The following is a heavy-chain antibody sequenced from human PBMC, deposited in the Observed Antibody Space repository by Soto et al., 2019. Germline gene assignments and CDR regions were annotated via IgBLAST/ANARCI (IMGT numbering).Heavy chain of an antibody. J-gene: IGHJ6*02. Sequence: SETLSLTCAVSGGSFSGYYWSWIRQPPGKGLEWIGEINHSGSTNYNPSLKSRVTISVDTSKNQFSLKLSSVTAEDTAVYYCARAPGGNSFLYYYDGMDVWGQGTTVTVSS. CDR2: INHSGST. CDR3: ARAPGGNSFLYYYDGMDV. D-gene: IGHD2-21*02. V-gene: IGHV4-34*01. CDR1: GGSFSGYY.